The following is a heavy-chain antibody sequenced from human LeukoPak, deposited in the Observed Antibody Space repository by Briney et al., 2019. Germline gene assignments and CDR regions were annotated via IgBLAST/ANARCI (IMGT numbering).Heavy chain of an antibody. Sequence: PGGSLRLSCTASGFTFSEAWMNWVRQAPGKGLEWVSAISGSGGSTYYADSVKGRFTISRDNSKHTLYLQMNSLRAEDTAVYYCAKEGTNYVGFDPWGQGTLVTVSS. J-gene: IGHJ5*02. CDR1: GFTFSEAW. CDR3: AKEGTNYVGFDP. D-gene: IGHD1-26*01. V-gene: IGHV3-23*01. CDR2: ISGSGGST.